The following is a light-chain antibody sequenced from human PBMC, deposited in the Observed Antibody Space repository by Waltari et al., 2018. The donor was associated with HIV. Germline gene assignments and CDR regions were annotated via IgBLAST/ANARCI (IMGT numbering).Light chain of an antibody. J-gene: IGLJ2*01. Sequence: QAALTQPPSASGTPGQRVTISCSGGSANIGRNSVSWFQQVPGTAPKPLIYKVNRRPSGVPNRFSAAKSGTSASLAISGLRSEDEADDYCAAWDVSLRGLVFGGGTKLTVL. V-gene: IGLV1-47*01. CDR1: SANIGRNS. CDR2: KVN. CDR3: AAWDVSLRGLV.